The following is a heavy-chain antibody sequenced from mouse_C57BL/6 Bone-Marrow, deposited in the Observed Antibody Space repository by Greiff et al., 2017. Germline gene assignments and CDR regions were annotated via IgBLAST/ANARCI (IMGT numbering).Heavy chain of an antibody. J-gene: IGHJ3*01. CDR2: IDPENGDT. Sequence: EVKLQESGAELVRPGASVKLSCTASGFNIKDDYMHWVKQRPEQGLEWIGWIDPENGDTEYASKFQGKATITADTSSNTAYLQLSSLTSEDTAVYYGTAYETWFAYWGQGTLVTVSA. V-gene: IGHV14-4*01. CDR3: TAYETWFAY. D-gene: IGHD2-14*01. CDR1: GFNIKDDY.